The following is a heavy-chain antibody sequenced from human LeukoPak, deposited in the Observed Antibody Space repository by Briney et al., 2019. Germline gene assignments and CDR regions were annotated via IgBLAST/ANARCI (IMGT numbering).Heavy chain of an antibody. D-gene: IGHD3-22*01. J-gene: IGHJ4*02. CDR2: MSYDGLNE. V-gene: IGHV3-30-3*01. CDR1: GFTFSTSA. Sequence: PGRSLRLSCAASGFTFSTSAVHWVRQAPGKGLEWVAVMSYDGLNEYYTDSVKGRFTISRDNSKNTLYLQMNNLRAEDTGVYYCARDHYFDISGYLDYWGQGTPVTVSS. CDR3: ARDHYFDISGYLDY.